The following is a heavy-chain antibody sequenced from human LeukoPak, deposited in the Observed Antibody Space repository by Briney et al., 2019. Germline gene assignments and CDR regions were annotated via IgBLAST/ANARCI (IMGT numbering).Heavy chain of an antibody. CDR2: INHSGGT. CDR1: GGSFSGYY. V-gene: IGHV4-34*01. J-gene: IGHJ4*02. D-gene: IGHD3-9*01. Sequence: PSETLSLTCAVYGGSFSGYYWSWIRQPPGKGLEWIGEINHSGGTNYNPSLKSRVTISVDTSKNQFSLKLSSVTAADTAVYYCAREGYDILTGRTVDYWGQGTLVTVSS. CDR3: AREGYDILTGRTVDY.